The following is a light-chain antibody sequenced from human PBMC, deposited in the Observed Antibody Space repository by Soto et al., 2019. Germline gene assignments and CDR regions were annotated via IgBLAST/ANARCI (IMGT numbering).Light chain of an antibody. V-gene: IGKV3D-20*02. CDR1: QSVGRDY. Sequence: EIVLTQSPGTLSLSPGESVTLSCRASQSVGRDYLAWFQHKPGQAPRLLVHHASTRATGVPDRFSGSGSGTDFTFTVSRLEPEDFATYYCQQSYSTPYTFGQGTKLEIK. CDR3: QQSYSTPYT. CDR2: HAS. J-gene: IGKJ2*01.